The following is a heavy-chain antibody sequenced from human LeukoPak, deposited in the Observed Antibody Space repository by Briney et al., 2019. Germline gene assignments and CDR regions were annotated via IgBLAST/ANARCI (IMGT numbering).Heavy chain of an antibody. Sequence: PGGSLRLSCAASGFTFSSYAMSWVRQAPGKGLEWVSAISGSGGSTYYADSVKGRFTISRDNSKNTLYLQMNSLRAEDTAVYYCAKDLALSYYYDSSGPHRWGQGTLVTVSS. CDR2: ISGSGGST. J-gene: IGHJ4*02. CDR3: AKDLALSYYYDSSGPHR. D-gene: IGHD3-22*01. CDR1: GFTFSSYA. V-gene: IGHV3-23*01.